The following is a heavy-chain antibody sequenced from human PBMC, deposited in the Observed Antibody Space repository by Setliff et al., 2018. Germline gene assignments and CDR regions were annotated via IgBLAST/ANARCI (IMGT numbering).Heavy chain of an antibody. Sequence: SETLSLTCTVSGVSIGDTYCYWAWIRQPPGKGLEWVGSVSFSGSAYFSPSLKSRVAISLDTSTNVFSLKLSSLIAADTAVYYCARDPDFHSGTWSLDSWGQGRLVTVSS. J-gene: IGHJ4*02. D-gene: IGHD2-21*01. CDR2: VSFSGSA. CDR3: ARDPDFHSGTWSLDS. CDR1: GVSIGDTYCY. V-gene: IGHV4-39*02.